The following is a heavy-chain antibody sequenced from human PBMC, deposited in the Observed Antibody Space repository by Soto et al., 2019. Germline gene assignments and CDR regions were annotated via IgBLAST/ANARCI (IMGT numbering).Heavy chain of an antibody. CDR2: IFPGDFDT. Sequence: PGESLKISCKASGYRFTSEWIGWVRHMPGKGLEWVGLIFPGDFDTRYRPPFQGQVIISADKSISTAYLQWSSLKASDTAMYFCARLGDGYPDYWGQGAQVTVSS. D-gene: IGHD2-21*01. CDR3: ARLGDGYPDY. V-gene: IGHV5-51*01. J-gene: IGHJ4*02. CDR1: GYRFTSEW.